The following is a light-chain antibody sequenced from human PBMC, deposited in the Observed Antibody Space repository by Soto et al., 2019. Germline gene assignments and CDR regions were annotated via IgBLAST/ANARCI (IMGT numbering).Light chain of an antibody. CDR3: LRYNAFSQT. Sequence: DIQMTQSPSTLSASIGDRVTITCRASQSMNDWLAWYQQKPGTAPKVLIYDASSLQSGVPSRFSGSRSGTEFTLTIDSLQPDDVATYYCLRYNAFSQTFGQGTKVEI. CDR2: DAS. CDR1: QSMNDW. V-gene: IGKV1-5*01. J-gene: IGKJ1*01.